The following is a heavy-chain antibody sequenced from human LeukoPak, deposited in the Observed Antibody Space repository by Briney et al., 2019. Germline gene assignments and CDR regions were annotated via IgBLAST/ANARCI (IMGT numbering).Heavy chain of an antibody. D-gene: IGHD4-23*01. CDR3: ARGRPHGNDY. J-gene: IGHJ4*02. CDR2: IASDGSST. Sequence: GGSLRLSCAASGFTFSNAYMNWVRQAPGKGLVWVSRIASDGSSTTYADSVKGRFSISRDNAKNTLYLQMNSLRVEDTAVYYCARGRPHGNDYWGQGTLVTVSS. CDR1: GFTFSNAY. V-gene: IGHV3-74*01.